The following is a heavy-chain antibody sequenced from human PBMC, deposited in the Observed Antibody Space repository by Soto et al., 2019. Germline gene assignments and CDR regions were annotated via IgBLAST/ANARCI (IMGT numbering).Heavy chain of an antibody. J-gene: IGHJ4*02. Sequence: QVQLQESGPGLVKPSETLSLTCTVSGRSISSYYWSWIRQRPGKGLEWIGYIYYSGSTNYNPSLKSRLTISVDTSKNQFSLKLISVTAADTAVYYCARRYGYSFDYWGQGTLVTVSS. CDR2: IYYSGST. CDR3: ARRYGYSFDY. D-gene: IGHD1-1*01. CDR1: GRSISSYY. V-gene: IGHV4-59*08.